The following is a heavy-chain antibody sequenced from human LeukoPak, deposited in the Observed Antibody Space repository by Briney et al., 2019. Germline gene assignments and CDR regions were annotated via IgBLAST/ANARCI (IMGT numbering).Heavy chain of an antibody. CDR1: GGSISSGGYS. Sequence: SETLSLTCAVSGGSISSGGYSWSWIRQPPGKGLEWIGYIYYSGSTYYNPSLKSRVTISVDTSKNQFSLKLSSVTAADTAVYYCARVIGYYYDSSGYGAFEYWGQGTLVTVSS. CDR3: ARVIGYYYDSSGYGAFEY. J-gene: IGHJ4*02. V-gene: IGHV4-30-4*07. D-gene: IGHD3-22*01. CDR2: IYYSGST.